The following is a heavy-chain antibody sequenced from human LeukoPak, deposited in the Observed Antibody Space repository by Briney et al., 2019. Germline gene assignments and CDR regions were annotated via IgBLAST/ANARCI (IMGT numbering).Heavy chain of an antibody. CDR1: GGSISSCY. CDR3: ARQIASAGTAGFDF. V-gene: IGHV4-4*07. Sequence: KSSETLSLTCTVSGGSISSCYWSWIRQPAGKGLEWIGRIYSTGSTNYNPSLKSRVTMSVDTSKNQFSLRLRSVTAADTAVYYCARQIASAGTAGFDFWGQGALVTVSS. J-gene: IGHJ4*02. CDR2: IYSTGST. D-gene: IGHD6-13*01.